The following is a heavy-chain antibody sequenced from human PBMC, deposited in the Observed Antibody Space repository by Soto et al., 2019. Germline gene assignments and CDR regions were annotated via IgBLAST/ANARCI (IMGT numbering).Heavy chain of an antibody. Sequence: SETLSLTCAVSGGSLGSGGYYWTWIRQHPGKGLEWIGSIYYSGSTYYNPSLRSRVSISVDTSKNQFSLILSSVTAADTAVYYCARDREMKELGPWGHGNLVTVSS. J-gene: IGHJ5*02. CDR1: GGSLGSGGYY. CDR3: ARDREMKELGP. CDR2: IYYSGST. D-gene: IGHD1-26*01. V-gene: IGHV4-31*11.